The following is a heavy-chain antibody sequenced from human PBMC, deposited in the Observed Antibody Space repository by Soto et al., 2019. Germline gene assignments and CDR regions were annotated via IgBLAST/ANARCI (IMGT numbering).Heavy chain of an antibody. CDR1: NGSISTNGHY. CDR3: AREQWGFDS. D-gene: IGHD6-19*01. CDR2: IYYTGNS. Sequence: QVQLQESGPELVKSSQTLSLTCTVSNGSISTNGHYWTWIRQRPGKGLEWIAYIYYTGNSYYNTSFKSRLTISIDTSKNQFSLTLRSVTAADTAVYYCAREQWGFDSWGQGTLVTVSS. V-gene: IGHV4-31*03. J-gene: IGHJ4*02.